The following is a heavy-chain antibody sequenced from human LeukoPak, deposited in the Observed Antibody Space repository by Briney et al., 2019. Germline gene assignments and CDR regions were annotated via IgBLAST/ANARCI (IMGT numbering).Heavy chain of an antibody. D-gene: IGHD2-21*02. V-gene: IGHV4-61*02. Sequence: SETLSLTCTVSGGSLSSGSYYWSWIRQPAGKGLEWIGRIYTSGSTDYYPSLKSRVTISIDTSKNQFSLNLRSVTAGDADVYFCARDTSLEYCGGVCYPDNWGQGTPVTVSS. J-gene: IGHJ4*02. CDR1: GGSLSSGSYY. CDR2: IYTSGST. CDR3: ARDTSLEYCGGVCYPDN.